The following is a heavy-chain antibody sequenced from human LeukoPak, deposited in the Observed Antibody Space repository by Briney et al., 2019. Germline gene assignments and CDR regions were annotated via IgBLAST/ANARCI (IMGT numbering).Heavy chain of an antibody. J-gene: IGHJ4*02. V-gene: IGHV3-9*03. CDR2: ISWNSGSI. CDR1: GFTFDDYA. Sequence: GGSLRLSCAASGFTFDDYAMPWVRQAPGKGLEWVSGISWNSGSIGYADSVKGRFTISRDNAKNSLYLQMNSLRAEDMALYYCAKGSSGWYKVPFDYWGQGTLVTVSS. CDR3: AKGSSGWYKVPFDY. D-gene: IGHD6-19*01.